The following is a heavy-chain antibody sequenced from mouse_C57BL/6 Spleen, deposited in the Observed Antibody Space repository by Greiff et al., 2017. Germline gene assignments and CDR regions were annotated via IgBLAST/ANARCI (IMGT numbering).Heavy chain of an antibody. Sequence: DVHLVESGGGLVKPGGSLKLSCEASGFPFSSYAMSWVRQTPEKRLEWVATISDGGSYTYYPDNVKGRFTISRENAKNNLYLQLSHLKSEDTAMYSCARDHVYYGYGGAWFAYWGQGTLVTVSA. D-gene: IGHD2-2*01. CDR2: ISDGGSYT. CDR1: GFPFSSYA. CDR3: ARDHVYYGYGGAWFAY. J-gene: IGHJ3*01. V-gene: IGHV5-4*01.